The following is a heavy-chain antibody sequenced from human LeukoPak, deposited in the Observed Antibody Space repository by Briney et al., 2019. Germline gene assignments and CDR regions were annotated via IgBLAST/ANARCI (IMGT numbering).Heavy chain of an antibody. CDR3: AIGGSYLGILNDY. Sequence: GASVKVSCKASGGTFSSYAISWVRQAPGQGLEWMGGIIPIFGTANYAQKFQGRVTMTEDTSTDTAYMELSSLRSEDTAVYYCAIGGSYLGILNDYRGQGTLVTVSS. D-gene: IGHD1-26*01. CDR1: GGTFSSYA. V-gene: IGHV1-69*06. CDR2: IIPIFGTA. J-gene: IGHJ4*02.